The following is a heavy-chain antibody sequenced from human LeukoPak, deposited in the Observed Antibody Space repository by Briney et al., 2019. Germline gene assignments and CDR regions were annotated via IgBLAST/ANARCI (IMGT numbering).Heavy chain of an antibody. CDR2: ISAYNVNT. CDR3: ARPYDTSGYYNYYLDY. J-gene: IGHJ4*02. D-gene: IGHD3-22*01. Sequence: GSVRPSFKASGYNLINYGIIWVRQAPGQGLEWMGCISAYNVNTNYAQKFQGRVTMTTDTSTSTAYMELRSLKSDDTAVYFCARPYDTSGYYNYYLDYWGQETMVTGSS. V-gene: IGHV1-18*01. CDR1: GYNLINYG.